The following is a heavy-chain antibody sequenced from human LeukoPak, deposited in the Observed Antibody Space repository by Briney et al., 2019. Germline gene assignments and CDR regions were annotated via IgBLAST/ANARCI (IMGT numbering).Heavy chain of an antibody. V-gene: IGHV1-2*02. Sequence: ASVKVSCKASGYTFTGYYLHWVRQAPGQGLEWVGWINPNSGVTNFAQRFQGRVTMTRDTSINTSYMELSRLRSDDTAVYYCARQGALVKGIDYWGQGTLVTVSS. J-gene: IGHJ4*02. D-gene: IGHD6-13*01. CDR1: GYTFTGYY. CDR2: INPNSGVT. CDR3: ARQGALVKGIDY.